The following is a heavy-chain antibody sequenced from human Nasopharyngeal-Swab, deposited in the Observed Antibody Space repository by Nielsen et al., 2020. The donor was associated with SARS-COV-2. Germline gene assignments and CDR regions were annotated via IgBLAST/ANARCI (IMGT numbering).Heavy chain of an antibody. Sequence: GESLMLSFSSSGFTFSCFWMHWVRQAPGKGLLWVSRINSDGRTTSYADSVKGRFTISRDNAKNTLYLQMNSLRAEDTAVYYCVRGAGGNYYGVDYWGQGTLVTVSS. CDR1: GFTFSCFW. D-gene: IGHD1-26*01. V-gene: IGHV3-74*01. CDR2: INSDGRTT. J-gene: IGHJ4*02. CDR3: VRGAGGNYYGVDY.